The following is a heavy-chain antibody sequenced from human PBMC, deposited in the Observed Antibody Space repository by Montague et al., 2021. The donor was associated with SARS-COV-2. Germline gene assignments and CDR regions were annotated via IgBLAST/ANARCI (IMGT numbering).Heavy chain of an antibody. CDR1: FSSISTYY. CDR3: ARQDAWAYCGDECYRGWFDS. J-gene: IGHJ5*01. D-gene: IGHD2-21*01. CDR2: IFYNGST. V-gene: IGHV4-59*01. Sequence: SETLSLICTVSFSSISTYYWSWIRQPPGKGLEWIGFIFYNGSTKYNPSLKRRVSISLDTSKNQFSLKLSSVTAADTAVYYCARQDAWAYCGDECYRGWFDSWGQGTLVTVSS.